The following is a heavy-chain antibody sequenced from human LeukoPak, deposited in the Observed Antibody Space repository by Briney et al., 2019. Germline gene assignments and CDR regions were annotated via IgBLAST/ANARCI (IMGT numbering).Heavy chain of an antibody. CDR2: IGGSGGST. D-gene: IGHD5-24*01. J-gene: IGHJ4*02. Sequence: GGSLRLSFAASGFTFSSYAMSWVGQAPGTGLEGVSVIGGSGGSTVHGDYVRGRFHISRDNSKNTLYLKMNSLSAEDTAVYYCAKDMDVSIYGYNFDYWGQGTLVTVSS. CDR1: GFTFSSYA. V-gene: IGHV3-23*01. CDR3: AKDMDVSIYGYNFDY.